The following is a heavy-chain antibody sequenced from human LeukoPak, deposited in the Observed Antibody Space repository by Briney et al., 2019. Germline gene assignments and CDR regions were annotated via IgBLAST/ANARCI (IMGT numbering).Heavy chain of an antibody. Sequence: ASVKVSCTASGDTFSTYAINWVRQAPGQGLEWMGRIIPIFNLANYAQKFQGRVTITTDESTSTVYMELSSLGSEDTAVYYCARDMKQMASYLWYFDYWGQGTLVTVSS. D-gene: IGHD5-24*01. CDR3: ARDMKQMASYLWYFDY. J-gene: IGHJ4*02. CDR2: IIPIFNLA. V-gene: IGHV1-69*05. CDR1: GDTFSTYA.